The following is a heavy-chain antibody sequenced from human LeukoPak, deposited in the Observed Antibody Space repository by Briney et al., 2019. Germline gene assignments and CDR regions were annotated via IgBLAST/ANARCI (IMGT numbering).Heavy chain of an antibody. J-gene: IGHJ6*03. CDR3: ARGGPPGYYYDYYMDV. V-gene: IGHV4-59*01. CDR1: GGSISSYD. Sequence: SETLSLTCTVSGGSISSYDWSWIRQTPGKGLERIGYIYYSGSTNFNPSLKSRVTISVDTSKNQFSLKMSSVTAADTAVYFCARGGPPGYYYDYYMDVWGKGTTVTISS. CDR2: IYYSGST.